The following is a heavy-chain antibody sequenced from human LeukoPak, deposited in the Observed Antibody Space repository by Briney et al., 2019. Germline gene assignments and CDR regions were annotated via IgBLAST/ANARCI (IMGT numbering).Heavy chain of an antibody. D-gene: IGHD3-22*01. CDR2: IYHSGST. V-gene: IGHV4-38-2*01. J-gene: IGHJ4*02. Sequence: SETLSLTCAVSGYSISSGYYWGWIRPPPGKGLEWIGSIYHSGSTYYNPSLKSRVTISVDTSKNQFSLKLSSVTAADTAVYYCARTHPHHGSSGYYLRAKGFDYWGQGTLVTVSS. CDR3: ARTHPHHGSSGYYLRAKGFDY. CDR1: GYSISSGYY.